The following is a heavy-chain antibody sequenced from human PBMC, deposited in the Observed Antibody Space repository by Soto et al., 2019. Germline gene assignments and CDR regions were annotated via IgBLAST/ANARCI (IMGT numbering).Heavy chain of an antibody. J-gene: IGHJ4*02. CDR2: VKQDGSEI. CDR1: GFTFSNHW. D-gene: IGHD6-13*01. Sequence: EVHLVESGGGLVQSGGSLRLSCAASGFTFSNHWMTWVRQAPGKGLEWVASVKQDGSEIYYGDSVKGRFTISRDNAKNSLFLQLNSLRAEDTAMYYCARDPGISSSWYYFDYWGQGTLVTVSS. CDR3: ARDPGISSSWYYFDY. V-gene: IGHV3-7*05.